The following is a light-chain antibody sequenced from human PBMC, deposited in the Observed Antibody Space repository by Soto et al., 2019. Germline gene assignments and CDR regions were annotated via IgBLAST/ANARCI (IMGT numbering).Light chain of an antibody. J-gene: IGKJ1*01. V-gene: IGKV1-9*01. CDR3: QRLQA. Sequence: DIQLTQSPSFLSASVGDRVTITCRASQGISSYLAWYQQIPGKAPKLLIFAASTLQSGVPSRFSGSGSGTEFTLTNSDLQPEDFATYYCQRLQAFGQGTRVEMK. CDR2: AAS. CDR1: QGISSY.